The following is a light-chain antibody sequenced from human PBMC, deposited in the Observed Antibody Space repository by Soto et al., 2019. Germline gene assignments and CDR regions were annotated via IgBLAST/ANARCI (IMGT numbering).Light chain of an antibody. V-gene: IGLV1-40*01. CDR3: LSFDSSLSVV. CDR1: SSNIGAGYD. Sequence: QAVVTQPPSVSGAPGQRVTISCTGSSSNIGAGYDVHWYQQLPGRAPKLLIYRNTNRPSGVPDRFSGSKSGTSASLAITGLQAEDEADYYCLSFDSSLSVVFGGGTKLTVL. CDR2: RNT. J-gene: IGLJ2*01.